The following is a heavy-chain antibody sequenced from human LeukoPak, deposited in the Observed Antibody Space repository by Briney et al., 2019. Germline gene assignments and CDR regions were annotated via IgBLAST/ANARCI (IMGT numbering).Heavy chain of an antibody. V-gene: IGHV1-46*01. CDR3: ARDLGGNWNDWAGYYMDV. D-gene: IGHD1-1*01. CDR2: INPSGGST. CDR1: GYTFTSYY. J-gene: IGHJ6*03. Sequence: ASVKVSCKASGYTFTSYYMHWVRQAPGQGLEWMGIINPSGGSTSYAQKFQGRVTMTRDTSTSTVYMELSSLRSEDTAVYYCARDLGGNWNDWAGYYMDVWGKGTTVTVSS.